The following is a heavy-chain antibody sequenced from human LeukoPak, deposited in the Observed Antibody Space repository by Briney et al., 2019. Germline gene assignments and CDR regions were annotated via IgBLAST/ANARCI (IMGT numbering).Heavy chain of an antibody. CDR2: INHSGST. Sequence: SETLSLTCAVYGGSFSGYYWSWIRQPPGKGLEWIGEINHSGSTNYNPSLKSRVTISVDTSKNQFSLKLSSVTAADTAVYYCAGRGYSYMDVWGKGTTVTVSS. J-gene: IGHJ6*03. V-gene: IGHV4-34*01. CDR3: AGRGYSYMDV. CDR1: GGSFSGYY. D-gene: IGHD3-10*01.